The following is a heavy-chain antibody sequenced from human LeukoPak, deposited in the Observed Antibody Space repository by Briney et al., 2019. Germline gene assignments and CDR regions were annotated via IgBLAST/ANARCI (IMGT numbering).Heavy chain of an antibody. CDR2: TYYRSKWYN. Sequence: SQTLSLTCAISGDSVPSNSAAWNWIRQSPSRGLEWLGRTYYRSKWYNAYAVSVKSRITINPDTSKNQFSLQLNSVTPEDTAVYYCARDRGAAPGTTPFFDYWGQGTLVTVSS. CDR3: ARDRGAAPGTTPFFDY. D-gene: IGHD6-13*01. J-gene: IGHJ4*02. CDR1: GDSVPSNSAA. V-gene: IGHV6-1*01.